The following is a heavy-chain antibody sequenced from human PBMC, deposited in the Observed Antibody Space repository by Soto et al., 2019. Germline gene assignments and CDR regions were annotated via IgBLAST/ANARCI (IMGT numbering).Heavy chain of an antibody. D-gene: IGHD1-26*01. Sequence: QVQLVESGGGVVQPGRSLRLSCAASGFTFSSYGMHWVRQAPGKGLEWVAVISYDGSNKYYADSVKGRFTISRDNSKNTLYLQVNSLRAEDTAVYYCAKDHEWELLKYFDYWGQGTLVTVSS. CDR3: AKDHEWELLKYFDY. V-gene: IGHV3-30*18. CDR2: ISYDGSNK. J-gene: IGHJ4*02. CDR1: GFTFSSYG.